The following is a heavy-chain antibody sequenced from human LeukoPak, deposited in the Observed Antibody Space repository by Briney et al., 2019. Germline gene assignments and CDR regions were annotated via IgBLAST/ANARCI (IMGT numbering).Heavy chain of an antibody. J-gene: IGHJ3*02. CDR3: ARGGVEIFGVSQI. CDR1: GFTFSSYS. CDR2: ISSSSSYI. D-gene: IGHD3-3*01. V-gene: IGHV3-21*01. Sequence: PGGSLRLSCAASGFTFSSYSMNWVRQAPGKGLEWVSSISSSSSYIYYADSVKGRLTISRDNAKNSLYLQMNSLRAEDTAVYYCARGGVEIFGVSQIWGQGTMVTVSS.